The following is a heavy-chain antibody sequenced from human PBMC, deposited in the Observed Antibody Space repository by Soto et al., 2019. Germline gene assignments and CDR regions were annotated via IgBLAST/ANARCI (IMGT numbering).Heavy chain of an antibody. CDR1: GGTFSTYT. CDR2: IIPILNSV. CDR3: ARGVVTAIYRAFDI. Sequence: GASVKVSCKASGGTFSTYTISWVRQAPGQGLEWMGRIIPILNSVNYGQKFQGRVTITADKTTSTAYMELRSLRSDDTAVYYCARGVVTAIYRAFDIWGQGTMVTVSS. V-gene: IGHV1-69*08. D-gene: IGHD2-21*02. J-gene: IGHJ3*02.